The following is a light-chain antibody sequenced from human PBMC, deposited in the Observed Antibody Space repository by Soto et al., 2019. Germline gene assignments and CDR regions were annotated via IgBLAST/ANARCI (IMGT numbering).Light chain of an antibody. CDR1: TSNIGSNT. CDR2: SNN. V-gene: IGLV1-44*01. J-gene: IGLJ3*02. CDR3: AAWDDSLNGWV. Sequence: QPVLTQPPSASGTPGQRVTISCSGSTSNIGSNTVNWYQQVPGTAPTLLIYSNNQRPSGVPDRFSGSKSGTSASLAISGLQSEDEADYYCAAWDDSLNGWVFGGGTKVTVL.